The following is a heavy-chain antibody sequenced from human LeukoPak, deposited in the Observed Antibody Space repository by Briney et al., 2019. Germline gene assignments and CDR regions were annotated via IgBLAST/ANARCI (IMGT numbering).Heavy chain of an antibody. CDR2: IYYSGST. D-gene: IGHD2-15*01. V-gene: IGHV4-39*01. CDR1: GGSISSSSYY. Sequence: SETLSLTCTVSGGSISSSSYYWGWIRQPPGKGLEWIGSIYYSGSTYYNPSLKSRVTISVDTSKNQFSLRLTSVTAADTAVYYCARLSGIYCDRGSCFNCFDSWGQGTLVTVSS. CDR3: ARLSGIYCDRGSCFNCFDS. J-gene: IGHJ5*01.